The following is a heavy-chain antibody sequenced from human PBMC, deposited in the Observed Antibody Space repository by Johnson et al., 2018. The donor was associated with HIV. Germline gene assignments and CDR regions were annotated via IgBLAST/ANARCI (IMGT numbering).Heavy chain of an antibody. D-gene: IGHD6-19*01. CDR2: INWYGGTT. CDR1: RITFDDYD. Sequence: VQLVESGGGVVRPGGSLRLSCTASRITFDDYDMSWVRHAPGKGLEWVSGINWYGGTTGYADSVKGRFTISRDNAKNSLYLKMNSLRAEDPALYYCARDRAGFDIWGQGTMVTVSS. J-gene: IGHJ3*02. CDR3: ARDRAGFDI. V-gene: IGHV3-20*04.